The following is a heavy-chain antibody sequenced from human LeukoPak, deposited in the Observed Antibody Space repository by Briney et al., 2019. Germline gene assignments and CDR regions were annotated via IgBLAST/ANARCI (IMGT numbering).Heavy chain of an antibody. V-gene: IGHV3-53*01. CDR1: GFTVSSNY. J-gene: IGHJ4*02. CDR2: IYSGGST. Sequence: GGSLRLSCAASGFTVSSNYMSWVRQAPGKGLEWVSVIYSGGSTYYADSVKGRFTIPRDNSKNTLYLQMNSLRAEDTAVYYCARGHTSYSSGWYPYYWGQGTLVTVSS. CDR3: ARGHTSYSSGWYPYY. D-gene: IGHD6-19*01.